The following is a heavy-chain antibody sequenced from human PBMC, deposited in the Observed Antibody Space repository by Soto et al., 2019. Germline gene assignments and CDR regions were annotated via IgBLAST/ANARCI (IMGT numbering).Heavy chain of an antibody. CDR3: AREYCSGGSCYGMDV. CDR1: GGSISSGDYY. CDR2: IYYSGST. J-gene: IGHJ6*02. Sequence: PSETLSLTCTVSGGSISSGDYYWSWIRQPPGKGLEWIGYIYYSGSTYYNPSLKSRVTISVDTSKNQFSLKLSSVTAADTAVYYCAREYCSGGSCYGMDVWGQGTTVTVS. D-gene: IGHD2-15*01. V-gene: IGHV4-30-4*01.